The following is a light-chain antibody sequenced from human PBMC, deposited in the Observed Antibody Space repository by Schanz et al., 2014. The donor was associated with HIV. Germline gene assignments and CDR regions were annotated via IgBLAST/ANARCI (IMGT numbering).Light chain of an antibody. Sequence: QSALTQPPSASGSPGQSVTISCTGTXXDVGGYNHVSWYQQHPGKAPKLMIYEVIKRPSGVPDRFSGSKSGSTASLTVSGLQPEDEADYYCSSFAGSNIPWVFGGGTKLTVL. CDR2: EVI. CDR3: SSFAGSNIPWV. J-gene: IGLJ3*02. V-gene: IGLV2-8*01. CDR1: XXDVGGYNH.